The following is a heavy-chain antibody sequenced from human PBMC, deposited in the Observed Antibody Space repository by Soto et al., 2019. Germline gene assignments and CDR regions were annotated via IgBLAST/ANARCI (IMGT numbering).Heavy chain of an antibody. CDR3: ASPYYYGSGSSP. V-gene: IGHV4-34*01. CDR1: GGSFSGYY. Sequence: SETLSLTCAVYGGSFSGYYWSWIRQPPGKGLEWIGEINHSGSTNYNPSLKSRVTISVDTSKNQFSLKLSSVTAADTAVYYCASPYYYGSGSSPWGQGTLVTVSS. J-gene: IGHJ5*02. CDR2: INHSGST. D-gene: IGHD3-10*01.